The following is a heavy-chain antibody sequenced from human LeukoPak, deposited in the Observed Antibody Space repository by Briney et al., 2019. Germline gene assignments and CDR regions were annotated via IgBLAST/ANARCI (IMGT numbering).Heavy chain of an antibody. Sequence: GGSLRLSCAASGLTFSDYYMSWIRQPPGKGLEWVSYISSSGSTIYHPDSVKGRFTISRDNAKNSLYLQMNSLRAEDTAVYYCARVDMGSGWFDYWGQGTLVTVSS. V-gene: IGHV3-11*01. CDR1: GLTFSDYY. J-gene: IGHJ4*02. D-gene: IGHD6-19*01. CDR3: ARVDMGSGWFDY. CDR2: ISSSGSTI.